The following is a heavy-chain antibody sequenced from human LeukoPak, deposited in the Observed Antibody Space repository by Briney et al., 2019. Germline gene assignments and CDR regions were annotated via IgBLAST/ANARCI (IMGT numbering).Heavy chain of an antibody. CDR3: ARASYDNSGYYSGAGARADY. D-gene: IGHD3-22*01. Sequence: GGSLRLSCAASGFTFSSYSMNWVHQAPGKGLEWISYISFSSATVYYAGSVQGRFTISRDNAKNSLYLQMNSLRAEDTAVYYCARASYDNSGYYSGAGARADYWGQGILVTVSS. CDR1: GFTFSSYS. CDR2: ISFSSATV. V-gene: IGHV3-48*01. J-gene: IGHJ4*02.